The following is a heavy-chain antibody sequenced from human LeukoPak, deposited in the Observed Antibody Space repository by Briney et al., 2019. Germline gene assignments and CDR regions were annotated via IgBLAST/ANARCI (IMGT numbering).Heavy chain of an antibody. Sequence: ASVKVSCKASGYTFTGYYIHWVRLAPGQGLEWMGWINPNSGGTNSAQKFKGRVTMTRDTSITTVYMELSRLRSDDTAVYYCASPQEYCSGGSCYSYDHWGQGTLVTVSS. CDR2: INPNSGGT. V-gene: IGHV1-2*02. CDR3: ASPQEYCSGGSCYSYDH. D-gene: IGHD2-15*01. CDR1: GYTFTGYY. J-gene: IGHJ4*02.